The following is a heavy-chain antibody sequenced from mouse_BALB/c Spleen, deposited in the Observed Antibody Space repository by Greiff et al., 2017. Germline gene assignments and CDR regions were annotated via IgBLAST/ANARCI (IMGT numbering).Heavy chain of an antibody. V-gene: IGHV1-5*01. J-gene: IGHJ4*01. CDR3: TRPSYYCNYYAMDY. Sequence: DVQLQESGTVLARPGASVKMSCKASGYTFTSYWMHWVKQRPGQGLEWIGAIYPGNSDTSYNQKFKGKAKLTAVTSTSTAYMELSSLTNEDSAVYYCTRPSYYCNYYAMDYWGQGTSVTVSS. CDR2: IYPGNSDT. D-gene: IGHD2-10*01. CDR1: GYTFTSYW.